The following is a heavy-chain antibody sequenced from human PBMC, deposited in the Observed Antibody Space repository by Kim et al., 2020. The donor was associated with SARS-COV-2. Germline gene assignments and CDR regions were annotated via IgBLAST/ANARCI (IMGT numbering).Heavy chain of an antibody. D-gene: IGHD6-19*01. CDR2: IIPIFGTA. Sequence: SVKVSCKASGGTFSSYAISWVRQAPGQGLEWMGGIIPIFGTANYAQKFQGRVTITADESTSTAYMELSSLRSEDTAVYYCATSPPGGIAVYYFDYWGQGTLVTVSS. CDR1: GGTFSSYA. V-gene: IGHV1-69*13. J-gene: IGHJ4*02. CDR3: ATSPPGGIAVYYFDY.